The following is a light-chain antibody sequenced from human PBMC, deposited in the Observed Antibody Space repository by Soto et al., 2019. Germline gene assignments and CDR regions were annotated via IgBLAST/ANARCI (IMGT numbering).Light chain of an antibody. CDR3: QQYGGSVRYT. V-gene: IGKV3-20*01. J-gene: IGKJ2*01. CDR1: QNVTSSY. CDR2: GTS. Sequence: EIVLTQSPGTLSLSPGDRATLSCRASQNVTSSYFSWCQQKPGQAPSLLIYGTSTRATGIPDRFSGSGSGTDFTLTMSSLEPEDFAVYSCQQYGGSVRYTFGQGTKLEI.